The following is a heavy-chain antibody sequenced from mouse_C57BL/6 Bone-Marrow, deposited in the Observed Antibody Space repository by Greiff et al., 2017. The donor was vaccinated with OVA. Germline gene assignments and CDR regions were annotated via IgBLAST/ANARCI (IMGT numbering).Heavy chain of an antibody. V-gene: IGHV3-6*01. CDR1: GYSITSGYY. CDR2: ISYDGSN. D-gene: IGHD1-1*01. J-gene: IGHJ2*01. CDR3: ARVLRYYGSSFDY. Sequence: EVQLQQSGPGLVKPSQSLSLTCSVTGYSITSGYYWNWIRQFPGNKLEWMGYISYDGSNNYNPSLKNRISITRDTSKNQFFLKLNSVTTEDTATYYCARVLRYYGSSFDYWGQGTTLTVSS.